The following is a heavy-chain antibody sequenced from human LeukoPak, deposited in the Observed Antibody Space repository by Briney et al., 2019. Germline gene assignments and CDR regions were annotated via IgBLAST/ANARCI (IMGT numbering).Heavy chain of an antibody. Sequence: GGSLRLSCAASGFSFRDYSMTWVRQAPGKGLEWVSYISRSFTPIYYAESVKGRFTISRDNSKNTLYLQMNSLRAEDTAVYYCAKDRRGYSYGGLFDYWGQGTLVTVSS. CDR2: ISRSFTPI. J-gene: IGHJ4*02. CDR3: AKDRRGYSYGGLFDY. D-gene: IGHD5-18*01. V-gene: IGHV3-48*01. CDR1: GFSFRDYS.